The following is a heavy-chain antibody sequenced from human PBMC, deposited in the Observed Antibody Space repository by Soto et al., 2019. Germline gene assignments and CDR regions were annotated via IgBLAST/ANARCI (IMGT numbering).Heavy chain of an antibody. CDR1: GYSISSGYY. CDR3: VRCRATVATTELFPH. V-gene: IGHV4-38-2*01. CDR2: IYHSGST. Sequence: SSETLSLTCAVSGYSISSGYYWGWIRQPPGKGLEWIGSIYHSGSTYYNPSLKSRVTISVDTSKSHFSLKLNSVTTADTAVYYCVRCRATVATTELFPHSRQGTRVTASS. D-gene: IGHD4-17*01. J-gene: IGHJ1*01.